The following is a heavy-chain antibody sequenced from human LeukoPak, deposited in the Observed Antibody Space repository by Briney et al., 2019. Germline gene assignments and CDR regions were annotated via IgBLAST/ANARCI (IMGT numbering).Heavy chain of an antibody. CDR1: GITSSSYW. CDR3: ARDRGSSGWYEFDY. D-gene: IGHD6-19*01. V-gene: IGHV3-7*01. CDR2: IKQDGSEK. Sequence: PGGSLRLSCAASGITSSSYWMSWVRQAPGKGREWVANIKQDGSEKYYVDSVKGRFTISRDNAKNSLYLQMNSLRAEDTAVYYCARDRGSSGWYEFDYWGQGTLVTVSS. J-gene: IGHJ4*02.